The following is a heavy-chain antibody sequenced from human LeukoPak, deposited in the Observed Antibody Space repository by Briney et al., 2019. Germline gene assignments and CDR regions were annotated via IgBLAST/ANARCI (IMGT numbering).Heavy chain of an antibody. CDR3: ARGDTRDYYYYYMDV. Sequence: PGGSLRLSCAASGFTFSSYEMNWVRQAPGKGLEWVSYISSSGSTIYYADSVKGRFTISRDNAKNSLYLQMNSLRAEDTAVYYCARGDTRDYYYYYMDVWGKGTTVTVSS. CDR2: ISSSGSTI. J-gene: IGHJ6*03. D-gene: IGHD5-18*01. CDR1: GFTFSSYE. V-gene: IGHV3-48*03.